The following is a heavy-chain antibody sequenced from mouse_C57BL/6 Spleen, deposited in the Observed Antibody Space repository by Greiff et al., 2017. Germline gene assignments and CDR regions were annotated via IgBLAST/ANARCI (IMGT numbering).Heavy chain of an antibody. J-gene: IGHJ2*01. Sequence: EVQLVESGPELVKPGASVKMSCKASGYTFTDYYMHWVKQSHGKSLEWIGYIYPNNGGNGYNQKFKGKATLTVDKSSSTAYMELRSLTSEDSAVYYCARDDAEVFFFAYWGQGTTLTVSS. CDR2: IYPNNGGN. CDR3: ARDDAEVFFFAY. CDR1: GYTFTDYY. D-gene: IGHD2-3*01. V-gene: IGHV1-34*01.